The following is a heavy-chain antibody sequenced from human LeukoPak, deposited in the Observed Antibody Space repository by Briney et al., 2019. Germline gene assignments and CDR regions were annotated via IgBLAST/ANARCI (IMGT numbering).Heavy chain of an antibody. V-gene: IGHV3-20*04. CDR3: ARESGYGGYWNYGYDY. J-gene: IGHJ4*02. Sequence: GGSLRLSCAASGFTFDDYGMSWVRQAPGKGLEWVSGINWNGGSTGYADSVKGRFTISRDNAKNSLYLQMNSLRAEDTALYYCARESGYGGYWNYGYDYWGQGTLATVSS. D-gene: IGHD1-7*01. CDR1: GFTFDDYG. CDR2: INWNGGST.